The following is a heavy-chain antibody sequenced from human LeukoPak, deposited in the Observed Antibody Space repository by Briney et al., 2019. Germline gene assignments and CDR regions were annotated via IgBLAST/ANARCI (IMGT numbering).Heavy chain of an antibody. D-gene: IGHD2/OR15-2a*01. CDR2: LSSGSRYI. CDR3: ARENMFTTYVSRNYHFDY. J-gene: IGHJ4*02. V-gene: IGHV3-21*01. Sequence: GGSLRLSCEASGFTFSDSSMHWVRQAPGKGLEWVSSLSSGSRYIYYADSVKGRFTVSRDNAKNSLYLQMNWMRAEDAAVYYCARENMFTTYVSRNYHFDYWGQGTLVTVSS. CDR1: GFTFSDSS.